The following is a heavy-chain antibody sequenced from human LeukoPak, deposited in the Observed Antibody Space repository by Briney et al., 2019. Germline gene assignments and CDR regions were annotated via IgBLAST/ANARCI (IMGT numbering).Heavy chain of an antibody. CDR2: INHSGST. Sequence: SETLSLTCAVYGGSFSGYYWSWIRRPPGKGLEWIGEINHSGSTNYNPSHKSRVTISVDTSKNQFSLKLSSVTAADTAVYYCARGTVVVVPAAIFVGWFDPWGQGTLVTVSS. CDR1: GGSFSGYY. D-gene: IGHD2-2*01. J-gene: IGHJ5*02. CDR3: ARGTVVVVPAAIFVGWFDP. V-gene: IGHV4-34*01.